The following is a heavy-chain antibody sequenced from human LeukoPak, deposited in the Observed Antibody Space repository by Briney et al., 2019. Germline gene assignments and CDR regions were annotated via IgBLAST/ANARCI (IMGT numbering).Heavy chain of an antibody. CDR1: GFTFSSFS. CDR3: ARDPNRLADYGGDYFDH. V-gene: IGHV3-30*04. D-gene: IGHD4-23*01. CDR2: ISNDGSHR. Sequence: PGGSLRLSCAASGFTFSSFSMHWVRQAPGNGLEWVAVISNDGSHRYYADSVKGRFTISRDNSKNTLSLEMNTLRPEDTALFCCARDPNRLADYGGDYFDHWGQGTLVTVSS. J-gene: IGHJ4*02.